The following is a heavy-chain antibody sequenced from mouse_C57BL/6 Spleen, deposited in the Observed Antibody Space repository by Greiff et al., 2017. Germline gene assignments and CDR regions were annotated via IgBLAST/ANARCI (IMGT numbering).Heavy chain of an antibody. CDR2: IYPNSGST. V-gene: IGHV1-64*01. CDR3: SRGTSSNYCYALAY. J-gene: IGHJ4*01. D-gene: IGHD2-5*01. CDR1: GYTFTSYW. Sequence: VQLQQPGAELVKPGASVKLSCKASGYTFTSYWMHWVKQRPGQGLEWIGMIYPNSGSTNYNEKFKSKATLTVDKSSSTAYMQLSSLTSEDAAVFYCSRGTSSNYCYALAYWGQGTSVTVSS.